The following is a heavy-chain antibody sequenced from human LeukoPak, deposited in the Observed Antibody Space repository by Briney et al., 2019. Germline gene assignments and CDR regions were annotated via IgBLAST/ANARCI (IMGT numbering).Heavy chain of an antibody. CDR3: ARGSDILTGDSYYFDY. CDR2: IWYDGSNK. J-gene: IGHJ4*02. D-gene: IGHD3-9*01. V-gene: IGHV3-33*01. Sequence: GGSLRLSCAASGFTFSSYGMHGVRQAPGKGLEWVAVIWYDGSNKYYADSVKGRFTISRDNSKNTLYLQMNSLRAEDTAVYYCARGSDILTGDSYYFDYWGQGTLVTVSS. CDR1: GFTFSSYG.